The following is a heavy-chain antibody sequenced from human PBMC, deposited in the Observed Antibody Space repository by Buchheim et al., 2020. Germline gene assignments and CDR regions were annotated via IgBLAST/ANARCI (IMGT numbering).Heavy chain of an antibody. CDR1: GGSISSDY. D-gene: IGHD6-13*01. V-gene: IGHV4-59*01. Sequence: QVQLQESGPGQVKPSETLSLTCTVSGGSISSDYWSWIRQSPGKGLEWIGCIFYSGNTHYNPSLKSRVPISSDKSKNQFSLKLNSVTAADTAVYYCARGSGNSWHLLHWGQGTL. J-gene: IGHJ1*01. CDR2: IFYSGNT. CDR3: ARGSGNSWHLLH.